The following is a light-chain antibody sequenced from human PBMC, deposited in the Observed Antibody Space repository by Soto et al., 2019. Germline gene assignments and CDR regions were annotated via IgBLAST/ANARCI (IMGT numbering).Light chain of an antibody. CDR3: QQRSTWPT. CDR1: QSVRSH. Sequence: LVMTQSAATLSVSPGEGVTPSCRASQSVRSHLAWYQQKPGQPPRLLIYGASTRATGIPARFSGSGFGTDFTLTIASLEPEDFAVYYCQQRSTWPTVGEGTQVEIK. V-gene: IGKV3-11*01. CDR2: GAS. J-gene: IGKJ4*01.